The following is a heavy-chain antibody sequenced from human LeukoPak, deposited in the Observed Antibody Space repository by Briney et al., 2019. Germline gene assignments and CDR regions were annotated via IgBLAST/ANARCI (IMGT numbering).Heavy chain of an antibody. Sequence: PSETLSLTCTVSGGSISSYYWSWIRQPPGKGLEWIGYIYYSGSTNYNPSLKSRVTISVDTSKNQFSLKLSSVTAADTAVYYCARSSSYGDSLDYWGQGTLVTVSS. D-gene: IGHD4-17*01. CDR3: ARSSSYGDSLDY. V-gene: IGHV4-59*01. CDR2: IYYSGST. CDR1: GGSISSYY. J-gene: IGHJ4*02.